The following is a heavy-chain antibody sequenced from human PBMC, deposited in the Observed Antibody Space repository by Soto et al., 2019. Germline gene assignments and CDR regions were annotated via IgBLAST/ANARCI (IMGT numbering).Heavy chain of an antibody. V-gene: IGHV3-23*01. CDR1: GFTFSSYA. J-gene: IGHJ4*02. CDR2: ISGSGGST. CDR3: ANIDYIFTSPFDY. Sequence: GESLKISCAASGFTFSSYAMSWVRQAPGKGLEWVSAISGSGGSTYYADSVKGRFTISRDNSKNTLYLQMNSLRAEDTAVYYCANIDYIFTSPFDYWGQGTLVTSPQ. D-gene: IGHD4-4*01.